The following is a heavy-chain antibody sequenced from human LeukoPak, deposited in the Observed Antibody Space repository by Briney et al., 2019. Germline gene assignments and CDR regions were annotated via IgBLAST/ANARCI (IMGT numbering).Heavy chain of an antibody. Sequence: GGSLRLSCSASGFTFSDPYMSWIRQAPGKGLECLSYISGSGTDINYEDSVRGRFTISRDNAKNLLYLQMNDLRLEDTAVYYCARTARHLDYWGQGTLVTVSS. CDR2: ISGSGTDI. CDR1: GFTFSDPY. V-gene: IGHV3-11*04. CDR3: ARTARHLDY. J-gene: IGHJ4*02. D-gene: IGHD5-18*01.